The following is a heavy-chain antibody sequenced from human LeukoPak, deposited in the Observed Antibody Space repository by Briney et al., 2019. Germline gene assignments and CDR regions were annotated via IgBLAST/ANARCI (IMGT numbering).Heavy chain of an antibody. J-gene: IGHJ6*02. CDR2: TYYRSKWYN. CDR1: GDSVSSNSAA. D-gene: IGHD2-15*01. Sequence: SQTLSLTCAISGDSVSSNSAAWNWIRQSPSRGLEWLGRTYYRSKWYNDYAVSVKSRITINPDTSKNQFSLQLNSVTPEDTAVYYCARDVGYCSGGSCYSWWGYYYGMDVWGQGTTVTVSS. V-gene: IGHV6-1*01. CDR3: ARDVGYCSGGSCYSWWGYYYGMDV.